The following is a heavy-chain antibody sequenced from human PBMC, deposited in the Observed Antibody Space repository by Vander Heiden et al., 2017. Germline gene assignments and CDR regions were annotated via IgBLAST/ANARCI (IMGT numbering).Heavy chain of an antibody. CDR2: ISYDGSNK. V-gene: IGHV3-30-3*01. Sequence: QVQLVESGGGVVHPGRSLRLSCAASGFTFRGYAMHWVRQAPGKGLEWVAVISYDGSNKYYADSVKGRFTISRDNSKNTLYLQMNSLRAEDTAVYYCARAGRRIVGAEGLDYWGQGTLVTVSS. CDR3: ARAGRRIVGAEGLDY. CDR1: GFTFRGYA. J-gene: IGHJ4*02. D-gene: IGHD1-26*01.